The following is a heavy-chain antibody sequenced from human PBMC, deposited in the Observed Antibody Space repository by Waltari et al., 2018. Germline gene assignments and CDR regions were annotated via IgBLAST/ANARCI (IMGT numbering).Heavy chain of an antibody. D-gene: IGHD2-15*01. Sequence: EVQLLQSGAEVKKPGATVKISCKSSGYTFTDYYKHWGKQTPGKGLEWMGGVGPKDGETIYAEKFQDRVTISADTSTDTVYMIMNGLRFDDTALYFCSRSGSDDWFDPWGRGTPVTVVS. CDR1: GYTFTDYY. J-gene: IGHJ5*02. CDR3: SRSGSDDWFDP. V-gene: IGHV1-69-2*01. CDR2: VGPKDGET.